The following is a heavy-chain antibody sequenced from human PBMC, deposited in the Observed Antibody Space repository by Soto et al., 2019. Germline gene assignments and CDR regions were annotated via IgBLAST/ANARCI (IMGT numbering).Heavy chain of an antibody. Sequence: QVQLVQSGAEVKKPGASVKVSCKASGYTFSSYGITWVRQAPGQGLEWMGRTSVYNGNTNDAQKFQGRVTVTTDTSTSTAYMELRSLRSDDTAVYYCARDERDTCSGGNCYYFDYWGQGTLVTVSP. V-gene: IGHV1-18*01. CDR2: TSVYNGNT. D-gene: IGHD2-15*01. J-gene: IGHJ4*02. CDR3: ARDERDTCSGGNCYYFDY. CDR1: GYTFSSYG.